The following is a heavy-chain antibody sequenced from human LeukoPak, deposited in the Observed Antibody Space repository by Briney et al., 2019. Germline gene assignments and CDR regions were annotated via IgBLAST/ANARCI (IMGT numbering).Heavy chain of an antibody. CDR3: ARDEQPDIVVVPAAIGY. CDR2: IKQDGSEK. Sequence: GGSLRLSCAASGFTFSGYWMSWVRQAPGKGLEWVANIKQDGSEKYYVDSVKGRFTISRDNAKNSLYPQMNSLRAEDTAVYYCARDEQPDIVVVPAAIGYWGQGTLVTVSS. CDR1: GFTFSGYW. J-gene: IGHJ4*02. D-gene: IGHD2-2*01. V-gene: IGHV3-7*01.